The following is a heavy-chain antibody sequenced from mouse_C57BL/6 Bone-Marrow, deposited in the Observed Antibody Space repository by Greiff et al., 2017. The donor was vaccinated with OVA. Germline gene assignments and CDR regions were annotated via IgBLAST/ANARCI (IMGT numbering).Heavy chain of an antibody. Sequence: DVMLVESGGDLVKPGGSLKLSCAASGFTFSSYGMSWVRQTPDKRLEWVATISSGGSYTYYPDSVKGRFTISRDNAKNTLYLQMSSLKSEDTAMYYCARSYYGSAYWGQGTLVTVSA. CDR3: ARSYYGSAY. D-gene: IGHD1-1*01. CDR1: GFTFSSYG. V-gene: IGHV5-6*02. CDR2: ISSGGSYT. J-gene: IGHJ3*01.